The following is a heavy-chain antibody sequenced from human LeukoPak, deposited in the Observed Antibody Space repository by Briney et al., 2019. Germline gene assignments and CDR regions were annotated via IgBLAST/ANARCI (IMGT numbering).Heavy chain of an antibody. D-gene: IGHD3-3*01. Sequence: SETLSLTCTVSGGSISSYYWSWTRQPPGKGLEWIGYIYTSGSTNYNPSLKSRVTISVDTSKNQFSPKLSSVTAADTAVYYCARHHPITIFGVVIGYFDLWGRGTLVTVSS. J-gene: IGHJ2*01. CDR3: ARHHPITIFGVVIGYFDL. V-gene: IGHV4-4*09. CDR2: IYTSGST. CDR1: GGSISSYY.